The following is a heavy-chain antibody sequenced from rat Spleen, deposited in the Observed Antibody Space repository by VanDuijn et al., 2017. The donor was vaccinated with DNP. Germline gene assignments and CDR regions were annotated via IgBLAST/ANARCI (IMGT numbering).Heavy chain of an antibody. J-gene: IGHJ2*01. CDR2: MSSGGST. Sequence: QVQLKESGPGLVQPSQTLSLTCTVSGFSLAGYHVHWVRQPPGKGLEWIAAMSSGGSTYYNSALKSRLSISRDTSKSQVFLKMNSLQTEDTAMYFCARWGDYWGQGVMVTVSS. CDR1: GFSLAGYH. V-gene: IGHV2S12*01. CDR3: ARWGDY.